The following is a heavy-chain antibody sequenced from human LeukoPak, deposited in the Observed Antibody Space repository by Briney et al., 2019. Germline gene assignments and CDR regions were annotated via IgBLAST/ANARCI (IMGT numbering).Heavy chain of an antibody. CDR2: IYYSGST. CDR3: ARYIVVVVAATSNWFDP. CDR1: GGSISSSSYY. D-gene: IGHD2-15*01. Sequence: SETLSLTCTVSGGSISSSSYYWGWIRQPPGKGLEWIGSIYYSGSTYYNPSLKSRVTISVDTSKNQFSLKLSSVTAADTAVHYCARYIVVVVAATSNWFDPWGQGTLVTVSS. J-gene: IGHJ5*02. V-gene: IGHV4-39*01.